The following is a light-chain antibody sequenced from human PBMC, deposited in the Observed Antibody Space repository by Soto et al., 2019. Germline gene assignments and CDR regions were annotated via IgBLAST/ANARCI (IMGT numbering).Light chain of an antibody. Sequence: IQLTQAPSSLSASIGDRFAITCLASQGIRSYLAWYQQKPGEAPKLLISIASILQSGVPSRFSGSGSGTDFVLTISSLQPEDSATYYCQQYYSFPITFGQGTRLEIK. J-gene: IGKJ5*01. CDR3: QQYYSFPIT. V-gene: IGKV1-9*01. CDR2: IAS. CDR1: QGIRSY.